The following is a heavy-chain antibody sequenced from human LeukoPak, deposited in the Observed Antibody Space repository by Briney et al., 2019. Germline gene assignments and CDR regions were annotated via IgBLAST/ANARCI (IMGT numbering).Heavy chain of an antibody. CDR1: GGSISSYY. Sequence: SETLSLTCTVSGGSISSYYWSWIRQPPGKGLEWIGYIYYSGSTNYNPSLKSRVTISVDTSKNQFSLKLSSVTAADTAVYYCAREGGEYYDSSGSHYGGRGTLVTVS. CDR3: AREGGEYYDSSGSHY. V-gene: IGHV4-59*01. J-gene: IGHJ4*02. D-gene: IGHD3-22*01. CDR2: IYYSGST.